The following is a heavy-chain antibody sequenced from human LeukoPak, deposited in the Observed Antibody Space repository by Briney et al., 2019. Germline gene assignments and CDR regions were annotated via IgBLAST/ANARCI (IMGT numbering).Heavy chain of an antibody. Sequence: SVKVSCKASGGTFSSYAISWVRQAPGQGLEWMGGIIPIFGTANYAQKFQGRVTITADESTSTAYMELSSLRSEDTAVYYCAREVYSSSDGGDYWGQGTLVTVSS. CDR2: IIPIFGTA. CDR1: GGTFSSYA. J-gene: IGHJ4*02. V-gene: IGHV1-69*13. D-gene: IGHD6-6*01. CDR3: AREVYSSSDGGDY.